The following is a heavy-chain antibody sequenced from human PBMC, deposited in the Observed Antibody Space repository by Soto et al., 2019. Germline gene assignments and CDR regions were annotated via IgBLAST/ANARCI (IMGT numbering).Heavy chain of an antibody. D-gene: IGHD3-10*01. Sequence: QLQLRESGPGLVKPSETLSLTCTVSGGSIIGSGFHWAWIRQPPGKGLEWIGSNYYSGTANYSPSLKSRLAIDVDTSKNQFSLRLSSVTAADTAVYYCATRSRYFVGWFDPWGQGTRVTVSS. CDR1: GGSIIGSGFH. CDR2: NYYSGTA. V-gene: IGHV4-39*01. CDR3: ATRSRYFVGWFDP. J-gene: IGHJ5*02.